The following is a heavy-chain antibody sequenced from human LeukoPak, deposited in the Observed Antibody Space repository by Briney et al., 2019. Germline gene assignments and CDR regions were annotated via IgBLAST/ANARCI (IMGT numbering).Heavy chain of an antibody. D-gene: IGHD6-19*01. Sequence: GGSLRLSCAASGFTFSSYAMSWVRQAPGKGLEWVSFIYSDGNTYYADSVKGRFTLSRDSSRNTLYLQMNSLRVDDTAVYYCAGDTHSSSWYDHWGQGTLVTVSS. CDR1: GFTFSSYA. CDR2: IYSDGNT. V-gene: IGHV3-23*03. J-gene: IGHJ5*02. CDR3: AGDTHSSSWYDH.